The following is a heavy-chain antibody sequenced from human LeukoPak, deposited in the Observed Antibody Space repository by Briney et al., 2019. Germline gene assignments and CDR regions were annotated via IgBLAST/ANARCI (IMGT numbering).Heavy chain of an antibody. J-gene: IGHJ3*02. D-gene: IGHD3-10*01. CDR3: ASDYYGSGSYSPVDAFDI. Sequence: PSETLSLTCTVSGYSISSGYYWGWIRQPPGKGLEWIGSIYHSGSTYYNPSLKSRVTISVDTSKNQFSLKLSSVTAADTAVYYCASDYYGSGSYSPVDAFDIWGQGTMVTVSS. CDR2: IYHSGST. CDR1: GYSISSGYY. V-gene: IGHV4-38-2*02.